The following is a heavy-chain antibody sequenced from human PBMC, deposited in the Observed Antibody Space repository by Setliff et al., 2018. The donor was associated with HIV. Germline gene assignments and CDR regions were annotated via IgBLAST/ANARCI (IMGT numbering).Heavy chain of an antibody. D-gene: IGHD3-3*01. V-gene: IGHV1-18*01. J-gene: IGHJ5*01. CDR1: GYTFSNFG. CDR2: INGYSGKT. Sequence: ASVKVSCKSSGYTFSNFGVSWVRQAPGQGLEWLGYINGYSGKTHFSPRLQGRLTMTTDTSTDTVYLELRSLASDDTAIYYCARGDRDVWGDYSTFFDSWGQGTLVTVSS. CDR3: ARGDRDVWGDYSTFFDS.